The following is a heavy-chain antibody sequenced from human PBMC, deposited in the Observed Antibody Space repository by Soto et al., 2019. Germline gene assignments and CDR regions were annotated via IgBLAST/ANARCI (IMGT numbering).Heavy chain of an antibody. CDR2: IYYSGNS. D-gene: IGHD3-10*01. CDR1: GASITSDGYY. Sequence: QVQLQESGPGLLKTSQTLALTCSVSGASITSDGYYWIWIRQFPGKGLEWIGHIYYSGNSYYNLSLGSRLLISVDTSKNQFSLKISSVTAADTAVYYCARTVGSGSPDFDYWGQGILVTVSS. V-gene: IGHV4-31*03. J-gene: IGHJ4*02. CDR3: ARTVGSGSPDFDY.